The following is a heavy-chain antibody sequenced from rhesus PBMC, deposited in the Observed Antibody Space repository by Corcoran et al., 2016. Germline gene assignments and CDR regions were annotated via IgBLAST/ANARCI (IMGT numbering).Heavy chain of an antibody. CDR2: ISIGGTNT. J-gene: IGHJ4*01. D-gene: IGHD6-25*01. Sequence: EVQLVESGGGLVQPGGSLRFSCTASGFSFGSYCMHWARQAMGKWLEWVLVISIGGTNTWYTGSVKGRFTISRENAKSTLYLQMDRLRSEDAAVYYCVRDGGAAAGKKFDYWGQGVLVTVSS. CDR1: GFSFGSYC. V-gene: IGHV3-22*01. CDR3: VRDGGAAAGKKFDY.